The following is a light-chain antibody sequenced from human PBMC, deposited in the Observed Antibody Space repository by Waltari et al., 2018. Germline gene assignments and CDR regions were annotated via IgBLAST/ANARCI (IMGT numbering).Light chain of an antibody. V-gene: IGKV3-15*01. CDR2: AAS. CDR3: QQYDEWPFT. Sequence: VMTQSPATLSLSPGETATLSCRASQSVKVNLAWDQQQVGQTPRLLIYAASSRTTGIPGRFSGSGSGTDFTLTISSLQSEDFAVYYCQQYDEWPFTFGQGTKVDFK. J-gene: IGKJ2*01. CDR1: QSVKVN.